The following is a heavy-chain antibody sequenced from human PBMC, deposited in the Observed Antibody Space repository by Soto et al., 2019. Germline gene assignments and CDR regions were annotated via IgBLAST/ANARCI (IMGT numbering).Heavy chain of an antibody. CDR2: IYHSGST. CDR1: GGSISSSNW. D-gene: IGHD3-16*02. V-gene: IGHV4-4*02. CDR3: ARGSDVWGSYRYTDFDY. Sequence: QVQLQESGPGLVKPSGTLSLTRAVSGGSISSSNWWSWVRQPPGKGLEWIGEIYHSGSTNYNPSLKSRVTISVDKSKNQFSLKLSSVTAADTAVYYCARGSDVWGSYRYTDFDYWGQGTLVTVSS. J-gene: IGHJ4*02.